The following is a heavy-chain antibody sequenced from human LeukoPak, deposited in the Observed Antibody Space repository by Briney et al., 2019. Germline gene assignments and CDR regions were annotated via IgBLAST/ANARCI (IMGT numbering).Heavy chain of an antibody. CDR1: GYTFTGYY. D-gene: IGHD3-10*01. Sequence: ASVKVSCKASGYTFTGYYMHWVRQAPGQGLEWMGWINPNSGGTNYAQKFQGWVTMTRDTSISTAYMELSRLRSDDTAVYYCARDLRAYGSGSWFGMDVWGQGTTVTVSS. CDR3: ARDLRAYGSGSWFGMDV. V-gene: IGHV1-2*04. CDR2: INPNSGGT. J-gene: IGHJ6*02.